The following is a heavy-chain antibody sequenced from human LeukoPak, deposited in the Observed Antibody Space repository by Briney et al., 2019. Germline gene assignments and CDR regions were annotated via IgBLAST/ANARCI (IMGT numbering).Heavy chain of an antibody. CDR3: ALTPYLSGYSSGWYDY. V-gene: IGHV1-69*05. D-gene: IGHD6-19*01. J-gene: IGHJ4*02. CDR2: IIPIFGTA. Sequence: GASVKVSCKASGGTFSSYAISWVRQAPGQGLEWMGGIIPIFGTANYAQKFQGRVTITTDESTSTAYMELSSLRSEDTAVYYCALTPYLSGYSSGWYDYWGQGTLVTVSS. CDR1: GGTFSSYA.